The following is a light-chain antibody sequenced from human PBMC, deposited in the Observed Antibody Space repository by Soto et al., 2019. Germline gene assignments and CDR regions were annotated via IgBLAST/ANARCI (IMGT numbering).Light chain of an antibody. J-gene: IGKJ5*01. CDR3: QQYNNWPPVT. Sequence: AMPQSPATLSVSPWERATLSCSASQSVSNNLSWYQQKPGQAPRLLIYGASTRATGIPARFSGSGSGTEFTLTISSLQSEDFAVYYCQQYNNWPPVTFGQGTRLEI. CDR1: QSVSNN. V-gene: IGKV3-15*01. CDR2: GAS.